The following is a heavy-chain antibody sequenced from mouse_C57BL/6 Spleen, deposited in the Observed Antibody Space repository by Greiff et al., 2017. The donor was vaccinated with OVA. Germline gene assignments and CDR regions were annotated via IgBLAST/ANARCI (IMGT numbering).Heavy chain of an antibody. CDR3: ARDYYYGSSYVGYFDV. CDR2: INYDGSST. D-gene: IGHD1-1*01. CDR1: GFTFSDYY. Sequence: DVHLVESEGGLVQPGSSMKLSCTASGFTFSDYYMAWVRQVPEKGLEWVANINYDGSSTYYLESLKGRFTISRDNAKNILYLQMSSLKSEDTATYYCARDYYYGSSYVGYFDVWGTGTTVTVSS. J-gene: IGHJ1*03. V-gene: IGHV5-16*01.